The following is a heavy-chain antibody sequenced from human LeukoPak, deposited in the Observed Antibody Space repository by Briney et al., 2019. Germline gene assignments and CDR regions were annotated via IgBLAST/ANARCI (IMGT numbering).Heavy chain of an antibody. J-gene: IGHJ4*02. CDR2: IYGGGST. CDR3: ASSKSGWLKHGSWYYFDY. Sequence: GGSLRLSCAASGFTVSSNYMSWVRQAPGKGLEWVSVIYGGGSTYYADSVKGRFTISRDNSKNTLYLQMNSLRAEDTAVYYCASSKSGWLKHGSWYYFDYWGQGTLVTVSS. V-gene: IGHV3-53*01. D-gene: IGHD1-26*01. CDR1: GFTVSSNY.